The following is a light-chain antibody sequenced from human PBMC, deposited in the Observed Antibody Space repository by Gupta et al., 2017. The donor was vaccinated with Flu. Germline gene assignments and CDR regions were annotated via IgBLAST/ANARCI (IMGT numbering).Light chain of an antibody. V-gene: IGLV1-44*01. Sequence: QSVLTQPPSVSGTPGQRVTISCSRGSSNTGRSILDWYQQLPGTAPKLVVYGNNHRPSGVPDRFYVSKSDTSVSLVISGLQPEDEADYYCAAWDASLTAWLFGGGTKLTVL. CDR1: SSNTGRSI. J-gene: IGLJ3*02. CDR2: GNN. CDR3: AAWDASLTAWL.